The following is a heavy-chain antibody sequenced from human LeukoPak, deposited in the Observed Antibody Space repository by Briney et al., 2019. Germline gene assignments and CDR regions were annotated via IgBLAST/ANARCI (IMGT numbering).Heavy chain of an antibody. CDR3: ASARRLGAFSSSWYYY. CDR1: GGSFSGYY. V-gene: IGHV4-34*01. CDR2: INHSGST. J-gene: IGHJ4*02. Sequence: SETLSLTCAVYGGSFSGYYWSWIRQSPGKGLEWIGEINHSGSTNYNPSLKSRVTISVDTSKNQFSLKLSSVTAADTAVYYCASARRLGAFSSSWYYYWGQGTLVTVSS. D-gene: IGHD6-13*01.